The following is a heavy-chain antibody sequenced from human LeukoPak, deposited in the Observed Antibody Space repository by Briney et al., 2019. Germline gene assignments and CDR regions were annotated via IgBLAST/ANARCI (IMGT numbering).Heavy chain of an antibody. J-gene: IGHJ4*02. V-gene: IGHV3-30-3*01. CDR2: ISYDGSNK. Sequence: PGGSLRLSCAASGFTFSSYAMAWVRQAPGKGLGWVAVISYDGSNKYYADSVKGQFTISRDNSKNTLYLQMNSLRAEDTAVYYCARGGRHRTSIQWGYFDYWGQGTLVTVSS. CDR3: ARGGRHRTSIQWGYFDY. CDR1: GFTFSSYA. D-gene: IGHD2-21*01.